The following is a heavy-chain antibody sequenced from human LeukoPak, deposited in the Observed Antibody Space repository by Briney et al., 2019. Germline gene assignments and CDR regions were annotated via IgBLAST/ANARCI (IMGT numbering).Heavy chain of an antibody. J-gene: IGHJ4*02. CDR3: ATKYSAGWLFDY. CDR2: IDNDGSYI. Sequence: PGGSLRLSCAASGFTFSSYTMNWVRQAPGKGLEWVSSIDNDGSYIYYADSVKGRFTLSRDNAESSVHLQMISLRAEDTAVYYCATKYSAGWLFDYWGQGTLVTVS. V-gene: IGHV3-21*01. D-gene: IGHD5-12*01. CDR1: GFTFSSYT.